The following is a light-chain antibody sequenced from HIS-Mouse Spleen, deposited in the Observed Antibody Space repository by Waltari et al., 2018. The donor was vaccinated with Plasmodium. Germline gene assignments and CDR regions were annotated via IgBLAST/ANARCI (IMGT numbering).Light chain of an antibody. CDR3: CSYAGSYTYV. J-gene: IGLJ1*01. Sequence: QSALTQPRPVSGTPGQSVTIACPGTSSDVGGYTYVPWYQQHPGKAPKLMIYDVSKRPSGVPDRFSGSKSGNTASLTISGLQAEDEADYYCCSYAGSYTYVFGTGTKVTVL. CDR1: SSDVGGYTY. V-gene: IGLV2-11*01. CDR2: DVS.